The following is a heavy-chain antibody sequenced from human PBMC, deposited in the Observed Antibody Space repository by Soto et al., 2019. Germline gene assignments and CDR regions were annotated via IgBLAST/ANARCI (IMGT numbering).Heavy chain of an antibody. Sequence: PSETLSLTCTVSGGSISSGGYYWSWIRQHPGKGLEWIGYIYYSGRTNYNPSLKSRVTISVDTSKNQFSLKLSSVTAADTAVYYCARGYCSSTSCYIWDNWFDPWGQGTLVTVSS. CDR2: IYYSGRT. V-gene: IGHV4-61*08. D-gene: IGHD2-2*02. CDR1: GGSISSGGYY. J-gene: IGHJ5*02. CDR3: ARGYCSSTSCYIWDNWFDP.